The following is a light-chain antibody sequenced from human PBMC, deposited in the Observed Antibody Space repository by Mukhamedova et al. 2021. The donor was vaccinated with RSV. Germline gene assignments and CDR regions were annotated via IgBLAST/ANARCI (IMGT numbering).Light chain of an antibody. CDR2: EVS. V-gene: IGLV2-23*02. Sequence: GKAPKLMIYEVSKRHSGVSNRFSGSKSGNTASLTISGLQAEDEADYYCCSYAGSVVFGGGTKLTVL. CDR3: CSYAGSVV. J-gene: IGLJ2*01.